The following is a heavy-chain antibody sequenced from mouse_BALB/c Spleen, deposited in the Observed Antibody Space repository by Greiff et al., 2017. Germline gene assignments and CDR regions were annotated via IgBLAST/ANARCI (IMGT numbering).Heavy chain of an antibody. CDR2: ISSGSSTI. D-gene: IGHD2-1*01. CDR3: ARGGNYVRDYAMDY. CDR1: GFTFSSFG. Sequence: EVNLVESGGGLVQPGGSRKLSCAASGFTFSSFGMHWVRQAPEKGLEWVAYISSGSSTIYYADTVKGRFTISRDNPKNTLFLQMTSLRSEDTAMYYCARGGNYVRDYAMDYWGQGTSVTVSS. V-gene: IGHV5-17*02. J-gene: IGHJ4*01.